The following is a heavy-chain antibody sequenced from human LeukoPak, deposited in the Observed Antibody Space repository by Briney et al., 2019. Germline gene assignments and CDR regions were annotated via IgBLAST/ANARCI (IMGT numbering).Heavy chain of an antibody. Sequence: PSETLSLTCAVYGGSFSGYYWSWIRQPPGKGLEWIGEINHSGSTNYNPSLKSRATISVDTSKSQFSLKLSSVTAADTAVYYCASLRGTSFYYDSGGYLGYWGQGTLVTVPS. CDR3: ASLRGTSFYYDSGGYLGY. J-gene: IGHJ4*02. D-gene: IGHD3-22*01. V-gene: IGHV4-34*01. CDR2: INHSGST. CDR1: GGSFSGYY.